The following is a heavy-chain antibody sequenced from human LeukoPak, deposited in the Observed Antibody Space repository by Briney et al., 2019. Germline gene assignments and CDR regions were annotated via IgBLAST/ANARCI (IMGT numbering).Heavy chain of an antibody. J-gene: IGHJ4*02. CDR2: ISYDGSNN. CDR3: AKCRVRGVDYFDY. Sequence: GSLRLSCIASGFSFRTYAMHWVRQAPGKGLEWVTFISYDGSNNYYADSVKGRFTISRDNSKNTLYLQMNSLRDEDTAVYYGAKCRVRGVDYFDYWGQGTLVTVSS. CDR1: GFSFRTYA. D-gene: IGHD3-10*01. V-gene: IGHV3-30*02.